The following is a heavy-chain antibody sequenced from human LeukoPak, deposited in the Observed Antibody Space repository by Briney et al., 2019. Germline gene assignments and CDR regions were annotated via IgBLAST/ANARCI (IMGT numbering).Heavy chain of an antibody. CDR2: INPNSGGT. CDR1: GYTFTGYY. J-gene: IGHJ4*02. CDR3: ARANALYCSSTSCLFDY. D-gene: IGHD2-2*01. Sequence: GASVKVSCKASGYTFTGYYMHWVRQDPGQGLEWMAWINPNSGGTYYAQNFHDRITMTRDTSISTAYMELSRLRSDDTAIYYCARANALYCSSTSCLFDYWGQGTLVTVSS. V-gene: IGHV1-2*02.